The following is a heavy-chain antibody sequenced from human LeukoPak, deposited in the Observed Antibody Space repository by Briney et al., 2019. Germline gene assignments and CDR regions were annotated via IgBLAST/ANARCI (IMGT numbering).Heavy chain of an antibody. Sequence: GASVKVSCKASGYTFTGYYMHWVRQAPGQGLEWMGWINPNSGGTNYAQKFQGRVTMTRDTSISTAYMELSRLRSDDTAVYYCATDYGDYSYAFDIWGQGTMVTVSS. CDR1: GYTFTGYY. V-gene: IGHV1-2*02. D-gene: IGHD4-17*01. CDR3: ATDYGDYSYAFDI. J-gene: IGHJ3*02. CDR2: INPNSGGT.